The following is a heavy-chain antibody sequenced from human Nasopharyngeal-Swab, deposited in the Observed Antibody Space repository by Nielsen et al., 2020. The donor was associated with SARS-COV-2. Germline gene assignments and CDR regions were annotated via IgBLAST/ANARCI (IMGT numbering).Heavy chain of an antibody. CDR3: SRGGMGTGLDY. V-gene: IGHV3-74*01. D-gene: IGHD1-14*01. J-gene: IGHJ4*02. Sequence: GGSLRLSCAASGFTFSWHWMHWVRHAPGKGLVWVSYINTDGSNTKYADSVKGRLTISRDNAKNTLYLQMNSLGAEDTAVYYCSRGGMGTGLDYWGQGILVTVSS. CDR2: INTDGSNT. CDR1: GFTFSWHW.